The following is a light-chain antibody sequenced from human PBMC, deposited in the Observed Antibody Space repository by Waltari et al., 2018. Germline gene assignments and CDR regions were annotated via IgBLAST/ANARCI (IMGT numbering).Light chain of an antibody. CDR1: SSDVGGADS. CDR2: DVN. V-gene: IGLV2-14*03. CDR3: CSQSSYNGVI. Sequence: QSALSQPASVSGSPGQSITISCTGSSSDVGGADSFSGSQDHPGQVPKVIIYDVNNRPSGVSDRFSGSKSGHTASLTISGLQAEDEANYYCCSQSSYNGVIFGGGTKLTVL. J-gene: IGLJ2*01.